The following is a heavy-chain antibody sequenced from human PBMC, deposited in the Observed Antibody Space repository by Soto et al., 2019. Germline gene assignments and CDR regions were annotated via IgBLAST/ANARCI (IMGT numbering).Heavy chain of an antibody. V-gene: IGHV4-39*01. CDR2: IYYSGST. D-gene: IGHD2-15*01. J-gene: IGHJ4*02. Sequence: PSETLSLTCTVSGGSISSSSYYWGWFRQPPGKGLEWIGSIYYSGSTYYNPSLKSRVTISVDTSKNQFSLKLSSVTAADTAEYYCARHNVALGAYWGQGTLVTVSS. CDR1: GGSISSSSYY. CDR3: ARHNVALGAY.